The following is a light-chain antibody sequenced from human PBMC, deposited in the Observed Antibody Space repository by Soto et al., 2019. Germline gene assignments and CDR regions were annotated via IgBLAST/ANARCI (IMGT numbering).Light chain of an antibody. Sequence: QSALTQPASVSGSPGQSITISCTGTSSDVGGYNYVSWYQQHPGRAPKLIIYDVSDRPSGVSDRFSGSNSGNTASLTISGLQAEDAADYYCSSYTSSSTVIFGGGTQLTVL. CDR2: DVS. CDR3: SSYTSSSTVI. V-gene: IGLV2-14*03. CDR1: SSDVGGYNY. J-gene: IGLJ7*01.